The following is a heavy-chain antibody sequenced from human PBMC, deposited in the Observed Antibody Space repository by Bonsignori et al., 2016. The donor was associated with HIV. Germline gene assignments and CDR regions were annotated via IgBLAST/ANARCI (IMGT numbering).Heavy chain of an antibody. V-gene: IGHV1-58*01. D-gene: IGHD4-11*01. CDR2: IVVGSGNT. CDR3: AASHDYIRLGPGSAFDI. J-gene: IGHJ3*02. Sequence: WVRQAPGQRLEWIGWIVVGSGNTNYAQKFQERVTITRDMSTSTAYMELSSLRSEDTAVYYCAASHDYIRLGPGSAFDIWGQGTMVTVSS.